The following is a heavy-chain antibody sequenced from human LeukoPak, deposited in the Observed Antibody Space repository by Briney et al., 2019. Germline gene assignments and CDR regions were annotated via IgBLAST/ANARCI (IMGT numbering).Heavy chain of an antibody. CDR3: ARGRWELPLDY. V-gene: IGHV4-34*01. D-gene: IGHD1-26*01. Sequence: PSETLSLTCAVYGGSFSGYYWSWIRQPPGKGLEWIGEINHSGSTNYNPSLKGRVTISVDTSKNQFSLKLSSVTAADTAVYYCARGRWELPLDYWGQGTLVTVSS. J-gene: IGHJ4*02. CDR2: INHSGST. CDR1: GGSFSGYY.